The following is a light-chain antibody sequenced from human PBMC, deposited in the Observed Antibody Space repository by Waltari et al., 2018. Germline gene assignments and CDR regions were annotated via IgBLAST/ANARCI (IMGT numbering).Light chain of an antibody. Sequence: DIVMTQSLDSLAVSLGERATLNCKSSQSVLYSSNNKNYLAWYQQKPGQPPKLLIYWASTRESGVPDRFSGSGSATDFTLTISSLQAEDVAVYYCQQYYSIPPTFGQGTKVEIK. CDR3: QQYYSIPPT. CDR2: WAS. V-gene: IGKV4-1*01. J-gene: IGKJ1*01. CDR1: QSVLYSSNNKNY.